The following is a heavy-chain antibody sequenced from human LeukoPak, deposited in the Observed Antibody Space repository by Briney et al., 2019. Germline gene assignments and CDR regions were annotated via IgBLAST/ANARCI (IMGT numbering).Heavy chain of an antibody. D-gene: IGHD1-26*01. J-gene: IGHJ4*02. CDR3: ARDPSGSYFDY. V-gene: IGHV3-21*01. CDR2: ISSSSSYI. Sequence: GGSLRLSCAASGFTFSSYSMTWVRQAPGKGLEWVSSISSSSSYIYYADSVKGRFTISRDNAKNSLYLQMNSLRAEDTAVYYCARDPSGSYFDYWAREPWSPSPQ. CDR1: GFTFSSYS.